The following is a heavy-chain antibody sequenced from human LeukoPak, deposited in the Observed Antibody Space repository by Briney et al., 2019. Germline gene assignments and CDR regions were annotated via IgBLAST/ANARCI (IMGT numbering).Heavy chain of an antibody. D-gene: IGHD1-26*01. J-gene: IGHJ4*02. CDR1: GGALSSNY. V-gene: IGHV4-59*12. CDR3: ATTTIRLGF. Sequence: LGTPSPPRTVSGGALSSNYSGWFREPPPEGLEWIGYIHYSGSTIYSPSLKSRVTISVDTSKNQFSLRLSSVTAADTAVYYCATTTIRLGFWGQGTLVTVSS. CDR2: IHYSGST.